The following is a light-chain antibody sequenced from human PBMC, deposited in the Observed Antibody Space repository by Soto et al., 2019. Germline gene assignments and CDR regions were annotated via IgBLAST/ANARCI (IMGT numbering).Light chain of an antibody. CDR1: SSNIGGYNV. CDR3: AAWDDRLNGYV. Sequence: QSALTQPASVSGSPGQSITISCSGTSSNIGGYNVVSWYQQHPGKAPKVIVYEGIKRPSGVSDRFSGSTSGSTASLAISGLQSEDEADYYCAAWDDRLNGYVFGTGTKVTVL. J-gene: IGLJ1*01. V-gene: IGLV2-14*02. CDR2: EGI.